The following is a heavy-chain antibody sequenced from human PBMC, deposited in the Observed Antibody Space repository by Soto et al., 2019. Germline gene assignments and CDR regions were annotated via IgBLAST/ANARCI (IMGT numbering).Heavy chain of an antibody. CDR2: IIPILGIA. CDR3: ASRGGENREYGSGYKWLGEDYMDV. V-gene: IGHV1-69*02. CDR1: GGTFSSYT. J-gene: IGHJ6*03. Sequence: QVQLVQSGAEVKKPGSSVKVSCKASGGTFSSYTISWVRQAPGQGLEWMGRIIPILGIANYAQKFQGRVTIPAEKSTSPAYMELSSLRSEETAVYYCASRGGENREYGSGYKWLGEDYMDVWGKGTTVTVSS. D-gene: IGHD3-10*01.